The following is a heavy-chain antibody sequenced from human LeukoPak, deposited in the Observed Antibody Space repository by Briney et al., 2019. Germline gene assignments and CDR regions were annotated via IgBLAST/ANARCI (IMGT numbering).Heavy chain of an antibody. Sequence: ASVKVSCKASGYTFTGYYMHWVRQAPGQGLERMGWINPNSGGTNYAQKFQGWVTMTTDTSTSTAYMELRSLRSDDTAVYYCARDHIAAAGTIDYWGQGTLVTVSS. J-gene: IGHJ4*02. CDR1: GYTFTGYY. D-gene: IGHD6-13*01. CDR3: ARDHIAAAGTIDY. CDR2: INPNSGGT. V-gene: IGHV1-2*04.